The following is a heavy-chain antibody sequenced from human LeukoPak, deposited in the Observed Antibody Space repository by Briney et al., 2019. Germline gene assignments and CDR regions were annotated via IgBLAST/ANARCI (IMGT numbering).Heavy chain of an antibody. CDR3: ARDRVKWELLWELRFAFDI. CDR1: GYTFTGYY. V-gene: IGHV1-2*02. J-gene: IGHJ3*02. Sequence: ASVKVSCKASGYTFTGYYMHWVRQAPGQGLEWMGWINPNSGGTNYAQKFQGRVTMTRDTSISTAYMELSRLRSDDTAVYYCARDRVKWELLWELRFAFDIWGQGTMVTVSS. CDR2: INPNSGGT. D-gene: IGHD1-26*01.